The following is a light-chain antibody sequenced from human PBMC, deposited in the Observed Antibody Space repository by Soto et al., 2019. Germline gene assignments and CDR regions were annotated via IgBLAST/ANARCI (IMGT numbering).Light chain of an antibody. V-gene: IGKV3-11*01. CDR1: QSISSY. CDR2: DVS. Sequence: EIVLTQSPATLSLSPGGGATLSCRASQSISSYLAWYQQKPGQAPRLLIYDVSNRATGIPARFSGSGSGTDFTLTISNVEPEDIAVYFCQQRSSWPPTYTFGQGTKLEI. J-gene: IGKJ2*01. CDR3: QQRSSWPPTYT.